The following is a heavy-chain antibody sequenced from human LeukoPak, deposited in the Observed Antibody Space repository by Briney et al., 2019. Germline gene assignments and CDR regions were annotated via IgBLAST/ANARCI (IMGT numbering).Heavy chain of an antibody. CDR1: GFTFSSYA. CDR2: ISYDGSNK. Sequence: GGSLRLSCAASGFTFSSYAMHWVRQAPGKGLEWVAVISYDGSNKYYADSVKGRFTISRDNSKNTLYLQMNSLRAEDTAVYYCARESEYYDFWSGYYRRSTGWFDPWGQGTLVTVSP. V-gene: IGHV3-30-3*01. D-gene: IGHD3-3*01. J-gene: IGHJ5*02. CDR3: ARESEYYDFWSGYYRRSTGWFDP.